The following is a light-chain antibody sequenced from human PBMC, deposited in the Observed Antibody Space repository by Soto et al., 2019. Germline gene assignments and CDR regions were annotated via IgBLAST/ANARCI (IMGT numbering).Light chain of an antibody. Sequence: QSVLTQSSSASASLGSSVKFTCTLSSGHSSYIIAWHQQQPGKAPRYLMKLEGSGSYNKGSEVPHRFSGSRSGADSYLTISNLQFEDEADYYCETWDSNTRVFGGGTKLTV. CDR1: SGHSSYI. J-gene: IGLJ3*02. V-gene: IGLV4-60*02. CDR3: ETWDSNTRV. CDR2: LEGSGSY.